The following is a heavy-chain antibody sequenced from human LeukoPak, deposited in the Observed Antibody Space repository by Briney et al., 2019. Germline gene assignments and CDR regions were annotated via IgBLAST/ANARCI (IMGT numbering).Heavy chain of an antibody. Sequence: GESLQISCKGSGYSFTSYWIGWVRQMPGKGLEWMGIIYPGDSDTRYSPSFQGQVTISADKSISTAYLQWSSLKASDTAMYYCARHDYVWGSYPQIDYWGQGTLVTVSS. V-gene: IGHV5-51*01. CDR3: ARHDYVWGSYPQIDY. CDR2: IYPGDSDT. CDR1: GYSFTSYW. J-gene: IGHJ4*02. D-gene: IGHD3-16*02.